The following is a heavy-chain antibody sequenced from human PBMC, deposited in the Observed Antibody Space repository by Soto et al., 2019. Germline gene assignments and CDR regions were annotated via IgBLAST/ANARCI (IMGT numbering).Heavy chain of an antibody. V-gene: IGHV3-23*01. CDR1: GFTFSSYA. CDR2: ISGSGGST. CDR3: AKDALRYYYYGMDV. J-gene: IGHJ6*02. Sequence: GGSLRLSCAASGFTFSSYAMSWVRQAPGKGLEWVSAISGSGGSTYYADSVKGRFIISRDNSKNTLYLQMNSLRAEDTAVYYCAKDALRYYYYGMDVWGQGTTVTVSS.